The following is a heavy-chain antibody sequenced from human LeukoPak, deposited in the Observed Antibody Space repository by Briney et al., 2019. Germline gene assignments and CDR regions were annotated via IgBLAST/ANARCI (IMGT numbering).Heavy chain of an antibody. V-gene: IGHV4-39*01. CDR3: ARYVVYGSGKYYFDY. D-gene: IGHD3-10*01. CDR1: GGSVSSTTYY. Sequence: PSETLSLTCTVSGGSVSSTTYYWSWIRQPPGKGLEWIASINYSGSTYYNPSLKGRVTISVDTSENQFSLKLSSVTAADTAVYYCARYVVYGSGKYYFDYWGQGTLVTVSS. CDR2: INYSGST. J-gene: IGHJ4*02.